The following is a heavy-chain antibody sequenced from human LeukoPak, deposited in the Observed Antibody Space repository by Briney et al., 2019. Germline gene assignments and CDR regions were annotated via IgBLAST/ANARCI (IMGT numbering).Heavy chain of an antibody. CDR3: VRSAFHAGSGNYYDY. CDR2: TWFDGSNK. J-gene: IGHJ4*02. Sequence: GGSLRLSCAASGFTFSNYSMHWVRQAPGKGLEWVAVTWFDGSNKYYADSVKGRFTISRDNAENTLYLQMNSLRVEDTAVYYCVRSAFHAGSGNYYDYWGQGTLVTVSS. V-gene: IGHV3-33*08. D-gene: IGHD3-22*01. CDR1: GFTFSNYS.